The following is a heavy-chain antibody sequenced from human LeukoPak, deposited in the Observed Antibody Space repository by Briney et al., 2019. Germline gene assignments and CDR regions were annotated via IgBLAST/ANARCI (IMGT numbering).Heavy chain of an antibody. V-gene: IGHV4-38-2*02. CDR2: IYHSGST. D-gene: IGHD6-13*01. CDR1: GYSISSTYY. J-gene: IGHJ4*02. Sequence: SETLSLTCTVSGYSISSTYYWGWIRQPPGKGLEWIGSIYHSGSTYYNPSLKSRVTISVDTSKNQFSLKLSSVTAADTAVYYCARSNSSSWQFDYWGQGTLVTVSS. CDR3: ARSNSSSWQFDY.